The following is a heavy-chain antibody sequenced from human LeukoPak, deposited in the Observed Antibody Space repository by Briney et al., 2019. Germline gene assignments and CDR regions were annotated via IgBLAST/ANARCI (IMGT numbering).Heavy chain of an antibody. V-gene: IGHV4-34*01. Sequence: SETLSLTCAVYGGSFSGYYWSWIRQPPGKWLEWIGEINHSGSTNYNPSLKSRVTISVDTSKNQFSLKLSSVTAADTAVYYCATHLFGYWGQGTLVTVSS. J-gene: IGHJ4*02. CDR2: INHSGST. D-gene: IGHD2-21*01. CDR3: ATHLFGY. CDR1: GGSFSGYY.